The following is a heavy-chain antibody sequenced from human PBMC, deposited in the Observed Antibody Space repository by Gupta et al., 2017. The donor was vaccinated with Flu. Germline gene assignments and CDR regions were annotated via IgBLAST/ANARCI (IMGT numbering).Heavy chain of an antibody. J-gene: IGHJ4*02. Sequence: WVRQAPEKGLEWVANIKPDGSDKYYVDSVKGRFTISRDNAKKSLYLQMNSLRAEDTAVYYCARDDGSKSVDYWGQGTLVTVSS. CDR3: ARDDGSKSVDY. CDR2: IKPDGSDK. D-gene: IGHD1-26*01. V-gene: IGHV3-7*01.